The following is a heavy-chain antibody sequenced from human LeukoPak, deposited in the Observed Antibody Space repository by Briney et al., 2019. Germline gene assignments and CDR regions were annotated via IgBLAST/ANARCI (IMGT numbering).Heavy chain of an antibody. D-gene: IGHD2-2*01. CDR3: ARAEPSSSTTFDY. CDR1: GGSISSGDYY. V-gene: IGHV4-30-4*08. Sequence: ASQTLSLTCTVSGGSISSGDYYWSWIRQPPGKGLEWIGYIYYSESTYYNPSLKSRVTISVDTSKNQFSLKLSSVTAADTAVYYCARAEPSSSTTFDYWGQGTLVTVSS. J-gene: IGHJ4*02. CDR2: IYYSEST.